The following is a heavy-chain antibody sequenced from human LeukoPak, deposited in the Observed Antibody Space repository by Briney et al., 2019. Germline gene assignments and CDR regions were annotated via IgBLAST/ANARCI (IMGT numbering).Heavy chain of an antibody. D-gene: IGHD5-24*01. V-gene: IGHV3-21*04. CDR1: GFTFGIHG. Sequence: GGSLRLSCVGSGFTFGIHGMNWVRQAPGKGLEWVSFISTSSTYIKYADSRKGRFTVSRDNSKNSLYLQMNSLRTEDTALYYCAKAGNSVEMATIMGDWGQGTLVTVSS. CDR2: ISTSSTYI. J-gene: IGHJ4*02. CDR3: AKAGNSVEMATIMGD.